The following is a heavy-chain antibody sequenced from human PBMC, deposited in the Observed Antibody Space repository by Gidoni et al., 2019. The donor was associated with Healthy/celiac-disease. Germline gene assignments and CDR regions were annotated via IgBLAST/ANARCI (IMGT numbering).Heavy chain of an antibody. CDR2: IYPGDSDT. CDR3: ARHSNDIVVVPAAMGFDP. CDR1: GYSFTSYW. V-gene: IGHV5-51*01. D-gene: IGHD2-2*01. Sequence: EVQLVQSGAEVNKPGESLKISCKGSGYSFTSYWIGWVRQMPGKGLEWMGIIYPGDSDTRYSPSFQGKVTISADKSISTAYLQWSSLKASDTAMYYCARHSNDIVVVPAAMGFDPWGQGTLVTVSS. J-gene: IGHJ5*02.